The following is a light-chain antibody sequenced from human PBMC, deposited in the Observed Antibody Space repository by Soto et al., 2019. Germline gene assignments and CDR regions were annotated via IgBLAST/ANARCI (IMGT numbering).Light chain of an antibody. Sequence: SALTQPASVSGSPGQSITISCTGTSTDVGGYNFVSWYQQHPGKTPKLIIYDVTNRPSGVSNRFSGSKSGNTASLTISGLQAEDDADYYCSSYTTNNFWVFGGGTKVTVL. J-gene: IGLJ3*02. CDR1: STDVGGYNF. CDR2: DVT. CDR3: SSYTTNNFWV. V-gene: IGLV2-14*01.